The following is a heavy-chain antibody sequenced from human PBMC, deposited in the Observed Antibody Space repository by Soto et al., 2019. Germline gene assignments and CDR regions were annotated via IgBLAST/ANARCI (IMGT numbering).Heavy chain of an antibody. CDR2: IIPILGIA. V-gene: IGHV1-69*04. D-gene: IGHD6-13*01. CDR1: GGTFSSYT. CDR3: ARDRRFQQLAEAEDLYYMDV. Sequence: SVKVSCKASGGTFSSYTISWVRQAPGQGLEWMGRIIPILGIANYAQKFQGRVTITADKSTSTAYMELSSLRSEDTAVYYCARDRRFQQLAEAEDLYYMDVWGKGTTVTVSS. J-gene: IGHJ6*03.